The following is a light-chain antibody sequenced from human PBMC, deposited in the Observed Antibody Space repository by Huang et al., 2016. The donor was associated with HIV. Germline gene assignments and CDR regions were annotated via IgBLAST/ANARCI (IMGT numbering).Light chain of an antibody. J-gene: IGKJ4*01. CDR1: QSFSSSY. CDR3: QQFSNSVT. Sequence: EIVLTQSPGTLSVSPGERATLSCRASQSFSSSYLAWYQQKPGQAPRLLSYAASSRATGIPDRFSGSGSGTVFTLTISRLEPEDFAVYYCQQFSNSVTFGGGTKVEIK. V-gene: IGKV3-20*01. CDR2: AAS.